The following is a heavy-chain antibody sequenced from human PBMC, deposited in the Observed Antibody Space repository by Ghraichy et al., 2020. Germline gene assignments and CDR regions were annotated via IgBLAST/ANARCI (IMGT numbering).Heavy chain of an antibody. Sequence: SETLSLTCTVSGGSISSYYWSWIRQPPGKGLEWIGYIYTSGSTNYNPSLKSRVTISVDTSKNQFSLKLSSVTAADTAVYYCSGTSYYYDSSGLDYWGQGTLVTVSS. J-gene: IGHJ4*02. D-gene: IGHD3-22*01. V-gene: IGHV4-4*09. CDR3: SGTSYYYDSSGLDY. CDR1: GGSISSYY. CDR2: IYTSGST.